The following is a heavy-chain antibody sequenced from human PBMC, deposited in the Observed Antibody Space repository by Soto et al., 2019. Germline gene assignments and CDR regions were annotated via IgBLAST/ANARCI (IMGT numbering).Heavy chain of an antibody. J-gene: IGHJ5*02. V-gene: IGHV1-8*01. CDR2: MNPNSGNT. CDR3: ARGAPTYYYDSSGSGWFDP. D-gene: IGHD3-22*01. CDR1: GYTFTSYD. Sequence: QVQLVQSGAEVKKPGASVKVSCKASGYTFTSYDINWVRQATGQGLEWMGWMNPNSGNTGYAQKFQGRVTMTRNTYISTAYMELSSLRYEDTAVYYCARGAPTYYYDSSGSGWFDPWGQGTLVTVSS.